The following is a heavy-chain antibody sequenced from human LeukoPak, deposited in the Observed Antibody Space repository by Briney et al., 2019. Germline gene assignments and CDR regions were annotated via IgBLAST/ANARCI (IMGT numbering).Heavy chain of an antibody. CDR1: GGSISSYY. J-gene: IGHJ4*02. V-gene: IGHV4-59*12. CDR2: IYYSGST. D-gene: IGHD3-22*01. Sequence: SETLSLTCTVSGGSISSYYWSWIRQPPGKGLEWIGYIYYSGSTNYNPSLKSRVTISVDTSKNQFSLKLSSVTAADTAVYYCAREPGYYDSSGPSDYWGQGTLVTVSS. CDR3: AREPGYYDSSGPSDY.